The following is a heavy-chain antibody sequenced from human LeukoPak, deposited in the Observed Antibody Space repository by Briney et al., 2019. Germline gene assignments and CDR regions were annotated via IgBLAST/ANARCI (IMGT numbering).Heavy chain of an antibody. CDR1: GYSISSGYY. D-gene: IGHD2-2*01. J-gene: IGHJ4*02. CDR3: ARVVPAATEDYYFDY. Sequence: SETLPLTCAVSGYSISSGYYRGWIRQPPGKGLEWIGSIYHSGSTYYNPSLKSRVTISVDTSKNQFSLKLSSVTAADTAVYCCARVVPAATEDYYFDYWGQGTLVTVSS. V-gene: IGHV4-38-2*01. CDR2: IYHSGST.